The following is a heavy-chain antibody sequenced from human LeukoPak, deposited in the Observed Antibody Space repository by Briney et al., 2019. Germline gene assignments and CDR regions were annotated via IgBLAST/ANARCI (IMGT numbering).Heavy chain of an antibody. CDR2: IFHTGST. Sequence: SETLSLTCTVSGDSISSGNYWGWIRPPPGKGLEWIGIIFHTGSTYFNLSLKSRVTISVDTSKNQFSLRLSSVTAADTAVYYCARDQEYSIPLDYWGQGTLVTVSS. D-gene: IGHD6-6*01. J-gene: IGHJ4*02. CDR3: ARDQEYSIPLDY. CDR1: GDSISSGNY. V-gene: IGHV4-38-2*02.